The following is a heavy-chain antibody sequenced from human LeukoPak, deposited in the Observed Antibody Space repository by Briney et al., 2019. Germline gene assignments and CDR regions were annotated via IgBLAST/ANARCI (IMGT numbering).Heavy chain of an antibody. Sequence: ASVKVSCKASGYTFTSYAMHWLRQAPGQRLEWMGWINAGNGNTKYSQKFQGRVTITRDTSASTAYMELSSLRSEDTAVYYCARWERWELLTHYGMDVWGQGTTVTVSS. D-gene: IGHD1-26*01. J-gene: IGHJ6*02. CDR3: ARWERWELLTHYGMDV. CDR1: GYTFTSYA. V-gene: IGHV1-3*01. CDR2: INAGNGNT.